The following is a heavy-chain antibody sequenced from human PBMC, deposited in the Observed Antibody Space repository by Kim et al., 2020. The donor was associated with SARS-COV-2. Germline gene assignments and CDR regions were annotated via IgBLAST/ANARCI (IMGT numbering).Heavy chain of an antibody. J-gene: IGHJ1*01. D-gene: IGHD2-8*02. CDR2: IYYSGST. V-gene: IGHV4-61*01. CDR1: GGSVISGSYY. Sequence: SETLSLTCTVSGGSVISGSYYWSWIRQPPGKGLEWFGYIYYSGSTNYNPSLKSRVTISVDTSKNQLSLKLGSVTAADTAVYNCAWGEATGGFAYWGQGTL. CDR3: AWGEATGGFAY.